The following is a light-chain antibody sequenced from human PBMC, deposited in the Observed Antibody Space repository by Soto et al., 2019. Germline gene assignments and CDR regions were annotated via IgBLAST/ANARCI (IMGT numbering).Light chain of an antibody. CDR2: KTS. Sequence: DIVMTQTPLSSTVTLGQPASISCRSSQSLVHSDGSTYLSWLHQRPGQPPRLLIYKTSIRFSGVPDRFSGSGAGTDFTLSISRVEAEDVGIYYCMQASQFPFTFGPGTTVDIK. J-gene: IGKJ3*01. CDR1: QSLVHSDGSTY. V-gene: IGKV2-24*01. CDR3: MQASQFPFT.